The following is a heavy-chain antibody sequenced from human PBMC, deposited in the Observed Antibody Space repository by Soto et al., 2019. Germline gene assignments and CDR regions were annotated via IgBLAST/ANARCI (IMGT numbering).Heavy chain of an antibody. CDR2: ISGSGGST. D-gene: IGHD2-8*01. CDR1: GFTFSSYA. Sequence: EVQLLESGGGLVQPGGSLRLSCAASGFTFSSYAMSWVRQAPGKGLEWVSAISGSGGSTYYADSVKGRFTISRDNSKNTLYLQMNSLRAEDTAVYYCAKAQLDIVLMVYAKGVYSVDYWGQGTLVTVSS. V-gene: IGHV3-23*01. CDR3: AKAQLDIVLMVYAKGVYSVDY. J-gene: IGHJ4*02.